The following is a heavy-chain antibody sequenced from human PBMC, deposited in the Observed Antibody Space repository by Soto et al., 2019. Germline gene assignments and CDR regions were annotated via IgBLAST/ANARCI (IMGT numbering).Heavy chain of an antibody. CDR1: GFTFSSYW. CDR2: IKQDGSEK. Sequence: GGSLRLSCAASGFTFSSYWMSWVRQAPGKGLEWVANIKQDGSEKYYVDSVKGRFTISRDNAKNSLYLQMNSLRAEDTAVYYCARDFYSGYDRNFDYWGQGTLVTVPS. CDR3: ARDFYSGYDRNFDY. J-gene: IGHJ4*02. D-gene: IGHD5-12*01. V-gene: IGHV3-7*01.